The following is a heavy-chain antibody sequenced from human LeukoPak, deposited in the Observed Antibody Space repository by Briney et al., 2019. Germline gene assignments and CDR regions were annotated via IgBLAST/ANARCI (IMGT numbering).Heavy chain of an antibody. J-gene: IGHJ4*02. CDR2: IDPDGGDI. CDR1: GLTISKSW. V-gene: IGHV3-7*04. Sequence: PGGSLRLSCAVSGLTISKSWMSWVRQAPGKGLEWVANIDPDGGDIYYVDSVKGRFTVSRDNAKNSLYLQMNSLRVEDTGTYYCIRGSSSYWGQGTLVTV. CDR3: IRGSSSY.